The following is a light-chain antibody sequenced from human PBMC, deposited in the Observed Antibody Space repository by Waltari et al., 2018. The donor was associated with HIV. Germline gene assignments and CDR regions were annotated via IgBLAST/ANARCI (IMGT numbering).Light chain of an antibody. CDR1: QSVSSTF. V-gene: IGKV3-20*01. J-gene: IGKJ5*01. CDR2: GAS. CDR3: QQYGNSVFT. Sequence: EIVLTQSPGTLSLSPEERATLSCRASQSVSSTFLAWYQQKRGQAPRLLMYGASSRATGTPDRFSGSGSGTDFTLTISRLEPEDFAVYFCQQYGNSVFTFGQGTRLEIK.